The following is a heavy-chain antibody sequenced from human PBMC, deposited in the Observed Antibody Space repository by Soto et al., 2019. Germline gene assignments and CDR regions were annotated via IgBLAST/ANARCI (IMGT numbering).Heavy chain of an antibody. J-gene: IGHJ4*02. Sequence: ASVKVSCKASGYTFTSYGISWVRQAPGQGLEWMGWISAYNGNTNYAQKLQGRVTMTEDTSTDTAYMELSSLRSEDTAVYYCATDRHGSGSYDYWGQGTLVTVSS. V-gene: IGHV1-18*04. CDR2: ISAYNGNT. CDR1: GYTFTSYG. D-gene: IGHD1-26*01. CDR3: ATDRHGSGSYDY.